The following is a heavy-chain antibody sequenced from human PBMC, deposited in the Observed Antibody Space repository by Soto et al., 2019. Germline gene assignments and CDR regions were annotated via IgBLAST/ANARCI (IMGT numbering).Heavy chain of an antibody. J-gene: IGHJ6*02. CDR3: ATTSSWTRYYHGMDV. CDR1: GGSINSRSYY. Sequence: QLQLQESGPRLVKPSETLSLTCNVSGGSINSRSYYWGWIRQPPGKGLEWIGNIYYSGSIYYNPSLKSRVTISVDASKNQLSLKLSSVTAADTAVYYCATTSSWTRYYHGMDVWGQGTTVTVSS. D-gene: IGHD2-2*01. CDR2: IYYSGSI. V-gene: IGHV4-39*01.